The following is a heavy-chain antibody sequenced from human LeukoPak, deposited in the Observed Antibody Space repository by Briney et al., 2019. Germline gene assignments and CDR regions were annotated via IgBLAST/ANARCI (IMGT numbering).Heavy chain of an antibody. D-gene: IGHD3-22*01. Sequence: GGSLRLSCAASGFTFSSYAMSWGRQAPGKGLEWVSAISGSGGSTYYADAVKGRFTISRDNSKNTLYLQMNSLRAEDTAVYYCAKTVMDYYDSSGRYYFDYWGQGTLVTVSS. CDR3: AKTVMDYYDSSGRYYFDY. V-gene: IGHV3-23*01. J-gene: IGHJ4*02. CDR2: ISGSGGST. CDR1: GFTFSSYA.